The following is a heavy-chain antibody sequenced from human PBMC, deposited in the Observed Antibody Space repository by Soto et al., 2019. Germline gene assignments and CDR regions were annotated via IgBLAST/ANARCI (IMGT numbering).Heavy chain of an antibody. CDR1: GGSISSGGYY. J-gene: IGHJ4*02. D-gene: IGHD1-26*01. CDR3: AREGGIVGATAADY. Sequence: QVQLQESGPGLVKPSQTLSLTCTVSGGSISSGGYYWSWIRQHPGKGLEWIGYIYYSGSTYYNPSLASRVTIAVDTSTNQFSLKQSSVTAADTAVYYCAREGGIVGATAADYWGQGTLVTVSS. CDR2: IYYSGST. V-gene: IGHV4-31*03.